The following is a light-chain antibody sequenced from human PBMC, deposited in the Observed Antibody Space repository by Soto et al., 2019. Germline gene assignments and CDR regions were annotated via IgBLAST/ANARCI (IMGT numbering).Light chain of an antibody. Sequence: QSVLTQPPSASGTPGQRVTISCSGSSSNIGGSNYVYWYQQLPGTAPKLLIHSNNYRPSGVPERFSGSKSGTSGSLAISGLRPEDEADYYCASWDDTLSAVVFGGGTKLTV. CDR2: SNN. V-gene: IGLV1-47*02. J-gene: IGLJ2*01. CDR1: SSNIGGSNY. CDR3: ASWDDTLSAVV.